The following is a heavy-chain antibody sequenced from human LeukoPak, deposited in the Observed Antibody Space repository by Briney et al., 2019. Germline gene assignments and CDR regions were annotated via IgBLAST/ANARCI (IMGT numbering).Heavy chain of an antibody. CDR2: IYRRGST. CDR1: GYPISSGYY. J-gene: IGHJ4*02. Sequence: SETLSLTCTVSGYPISSGYYWGWIRQSPGKGLEWIGNIYRRGSTHYNPSLKSRVTISMDTSKNQFSLKLSSVTAADTAVYYCARDVRNYYDSSGYYLFDYWGQGTLVTVSS. V-gene: IGHV4-38-2*02. D-gene: IGHD3-22*01. CDR3: ARDVRNYYDSSGYYLFDY.